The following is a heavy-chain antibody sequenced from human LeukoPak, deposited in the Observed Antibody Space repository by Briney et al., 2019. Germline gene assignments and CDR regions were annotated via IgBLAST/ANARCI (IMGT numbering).Heavy chain of an antibody. Sequence: GGSLSLSCAASGFTFSSYEMNWVRQAPGKGLEWVSYISSSGSTIYYADSVKGRFTISRDNAKNSLYLQMNSQRAEDTAVYYCARGYSYGSDYWGQGTLVTVSS. CDR2: ISSSGSTI. CDR1: GFTFSSYE. V-gene: IGHV3-48*03. D-gene: IGHD5-18*01. J-gene: IGHJ4*02. CDR3: ARGYSYGSDY.